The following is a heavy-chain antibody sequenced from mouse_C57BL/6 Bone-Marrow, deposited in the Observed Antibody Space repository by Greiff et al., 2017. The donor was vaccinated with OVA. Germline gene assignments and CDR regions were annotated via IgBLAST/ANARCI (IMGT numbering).Heavy chain of an antibody. CDR3: ARDGPTGHWYFDV. CDR2: IRNKANGYTT. CDR1: GFTFTDYY. V-gene: IGHV7-3*01. Sequence: EVQLVESGGGLVQPGGSLSLSCAASGFTFTDYYMSWVRQPPGKALEWLGFIRNKANGYTTEYSASVKGRFTISSDNSQSILYLQMNALRAEDSATYYCARDGPTGHWYFDVWGTGTTVTVSS. D-gene: IGHD4-1*02. J-gene: IGHJ1*03.